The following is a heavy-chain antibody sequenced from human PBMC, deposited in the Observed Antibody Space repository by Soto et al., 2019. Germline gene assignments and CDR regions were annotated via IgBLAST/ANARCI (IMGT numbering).Heavy chain of an antibody. CDR1: GGTFSSYT. V-gene: IGHV1-8*03. CDR3: ARALQWPSRYPVDY. J-gene: IGHJ4*02. Sequence: ASVKVSCKASGGTFSSYTISWVRQAPGQGLEWMGWMNPNSGITNYAQKFQGRVTITRNTSISTAYMELSSLRSEDTAVYYCARALQWPSRYPVDYWGQGTLVTVSS. CDR2: MNPNSGIT. D-gene: IGHD6-19*01.